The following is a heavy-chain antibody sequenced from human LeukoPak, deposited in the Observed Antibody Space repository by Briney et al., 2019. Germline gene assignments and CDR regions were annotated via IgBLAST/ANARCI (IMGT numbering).Heavy chain of an antibody. CDR2: IRPNTGGT. Sequence: ASVKVSCKASGYTFTGYYIHGVRQAPGQRREWMGWIRPNTGGTNYAQNFQGRVTMTRDTSISTACMELSGLIIDDTAVYYCAREIGGSYYYWGQGTLVTVSS. J-gene: IGHJ4*02. CDR3: AREIGGSYYY. V-gene: IGHV1-2*02. CDR1: GYTFTGYY. D-gene: IGHD1-26*01.